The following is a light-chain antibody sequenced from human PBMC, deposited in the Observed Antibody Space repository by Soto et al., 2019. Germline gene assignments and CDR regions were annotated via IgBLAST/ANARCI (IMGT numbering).Light chain of an antibody. J-gene: IGKJ1*01. CDR1: QSVSSN. V-gene: IGKV3-15*01. CDR3: QQYNNWPPWT. CDR2: GAS. Sequence: EIVMTQSPATLSVSPGERATLSCRASQSVSSNLAWYQQKPGQAPRLLIYGASTRATGIPARFSGSGSGTEFTLTLSCLQSEDFAVYYCQQYNNWPPWTVGQGSKVEIK.